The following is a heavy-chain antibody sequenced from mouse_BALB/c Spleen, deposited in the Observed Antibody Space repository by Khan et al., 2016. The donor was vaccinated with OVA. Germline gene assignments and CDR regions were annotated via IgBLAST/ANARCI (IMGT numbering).Heavy chain of an antibody. V-gene: IGHV2-2*01. CDR1: GFSLTTYG. J-gene: IGHJ3*01. CDR3: ARPSDRYDFTY. D-gene: IGHD2-12*01. Sequence: QVQLQQSGPGLVQPSQSLSITCTVSGFSLTTYGIHWVRQSPGKSLEWLGVIWGGGNTDYNAPFISRLSITKDNSKSQVFFTMNSLQADDSAIYYCARPSDRYDFTYWGQGTLVTVS. CDR2: IWGGGNT.